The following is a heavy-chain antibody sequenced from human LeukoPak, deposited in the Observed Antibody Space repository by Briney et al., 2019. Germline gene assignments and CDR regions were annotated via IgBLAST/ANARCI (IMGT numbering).Heavy chain of an antibody. CDR3: AREGQTYFGSNGYYRIDAFDI. D-gene: IGHD3-22*01. CDR2: ITSSGSTI. Sequence: GGSLRLSCAASGFTFSTYEMNWVRQAPGKGLEWVSYITSSGSTIYYADSVRGRFTISRDNAKNSLYLQVNSLRAEDTAVYYCAREGQTYFGSNGYYRIDAFDIWGQGAMVTVSS. V-gene: IGHV3-48*03. CDR1: GFTFSTYE. J-gene: IGHJ3*02.